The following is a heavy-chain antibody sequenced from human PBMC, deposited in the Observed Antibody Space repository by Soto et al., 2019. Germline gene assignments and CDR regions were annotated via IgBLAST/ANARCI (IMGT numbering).Heavy chain of an antibody. CDR3: AREQAVAGISFDY. Sequence: QVHLVQSGAEVKKPGASVKVSCKASGYTFISYAVHWVRQAPGQRLEWMGWISAGNGNTKYSQKFQGRFTITRDTSASTDYMELSSLRSEDTAVYYCAREQAVAGISFDYWGQGTLVTVSS. J-gene: IGHJ4*02. V-gene: IGHV1-3*01. D-gene: IGHD6-19*01. CDR1: GYTFISYA. CDR2: ISAGNGNT.